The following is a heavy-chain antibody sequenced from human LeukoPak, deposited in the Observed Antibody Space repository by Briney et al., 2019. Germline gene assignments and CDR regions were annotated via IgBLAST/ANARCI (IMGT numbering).Heavy chain of an antibody. CDR2: ISYDGSNK. D-gene: IGHD5-18*01. V-gene: IGHV3-30*04. J-gene: IGHJ4*02. CDR1: GFIFSSYA. CDR3: ARLNTLMGIDY. Sequence: GGSLRLSCAASGFIFSSYAMHWVRQAPGKGLEWVAVISYDGSNKYYGDSVKGRITISRDNSKNTLYVQMNSLRAEDTPVYYCARLNTLMGIDYWGQGTLVTVSS.